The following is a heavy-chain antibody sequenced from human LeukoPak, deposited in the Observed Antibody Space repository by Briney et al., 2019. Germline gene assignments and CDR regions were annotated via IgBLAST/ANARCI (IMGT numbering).Heavy chain of an antibody. Sequence: SETLSLTCTVSGGSISSGSYYWSWIRQPAGKGLEWIGRIYTSGSTNYNPSLKSRVTISVDTSKNQFSLKLSSVTAADTAVYYCAREFRKGWDWFDPWGQGTLVTVSS. CDR1: GGSISSGSYY. CDR2: IYTSGST. J-gene: IGHJ5*02. V-gene: IGHV4-61*02. CDR3: AREFRKGWDWFDP. D-gene: IGHD1-26*01.